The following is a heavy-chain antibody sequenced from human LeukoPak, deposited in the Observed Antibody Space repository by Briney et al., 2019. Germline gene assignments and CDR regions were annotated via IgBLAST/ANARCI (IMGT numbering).Heavy chain of an antibody. CDR1: GGSFSGYY. CDR2: INHSGST. CDR3: ARGRSRAFDI. V-gene: IGHV4-34*01. J-gene: IGHJ3*02. Sequence: PSETLSFTCAVYGGSFSGYYWSWIRQPPGKGLEWIGEINHSGSTNYNPSLKSRVTISVDTSKNQFSLKLSSVTAADTAVYYCARGRSRAFDIWGQGTMVTVSS.